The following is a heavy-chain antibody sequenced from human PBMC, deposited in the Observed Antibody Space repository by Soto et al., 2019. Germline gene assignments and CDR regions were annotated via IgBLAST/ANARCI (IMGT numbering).Heavy chain of an antibody. V-gene: IGHV1-18*01. Sequence: QVQLVQSGAEVKKPGASVKVSCKASGYTFTNFGISWVRQAPGQGLEWMGWISAYNGNTNYAQNFQGRVTMTTDTSTRTAYMGARSLRSDGTAVYFRAEGGTPIDLRGQGTPVTRSS. J-gene: IGHJ5*02. CDR1: GYTFTNFG. CDR2: ISAYNGNT. CDR3: AEGGTPIDL. D-gene: IGHD3-16*01.